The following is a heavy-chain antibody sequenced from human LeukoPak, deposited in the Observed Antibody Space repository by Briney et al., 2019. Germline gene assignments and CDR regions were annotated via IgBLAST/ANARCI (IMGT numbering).Heavy chain of an antibody. CDR1: GGSFSGYY. V-gene: IGHV4-34*01. CDR2: INHSGST. D-gene: IGHD4-17*01. Sequence: PSETLSLTCAVYGGSFSGYYWSWIRQPPGKGLEWIGEINHSGSTSYNPSLKSRVTISVDTSKNQFSLKLSSVTAADTAVYYCARAGGLYYGYFDYWGQGTLVTVSS. J-gene: IGHJ4*02. CDR3: ARAGGLYYGYFDY.